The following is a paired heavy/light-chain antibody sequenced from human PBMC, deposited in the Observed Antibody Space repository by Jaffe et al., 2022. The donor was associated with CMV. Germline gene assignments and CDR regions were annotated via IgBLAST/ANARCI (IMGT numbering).Light chain of an antibody. Sequence: ESVLTQSPGTLSLSPGERATLSCRASQSVSSSYLAWYQQKPGQAPRLLIYGASTRATGIPDRFSGSGSGTDFTLTISRLEPEDVAVYYCQQYGTSPVFGPGTKVDIK. CDR3: QQYGTSPV. V-gene: IGKV3-20*01. J-gene: IGKJ3*01. CDR1: QSVSSSY. CDR2: GAS.
Heavy chain of an antibody. CDR2: MNPNSGNT. CDR1: GYTFTSYD. V-gene: IGHV1-8*01. D-gene: IGHD3-22*01. Sequence: QVQLVQSGAEVKKPGASVKVSCKASGYTFTSYDINWVRQATGQGLEWMGWMNPNSGNTGYAQKFQGRVTMTRNTSISTAYMELSSPTSEDTAVYYCARGQYYDRSGPLPATYYYYGMDVWGQGTTVTVSS. CDR3: ARGQYYDRSGPLPATYYYYGMDV. J-gene: IGHJ6*02.